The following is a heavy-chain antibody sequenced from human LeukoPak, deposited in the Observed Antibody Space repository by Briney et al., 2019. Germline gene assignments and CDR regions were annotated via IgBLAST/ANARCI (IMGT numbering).Heavy chain of an antibody. CDR1: GGSISTSNSY. CDR3: ARGGTYYDILTGYYTDSFDY. V-gene: IGHV4-39*07. Sequence: SETLSLTCAVSGGSISTSNSYWGWIRRPPGKGLEWVGSIYYSGSTYYNPSLKSRVTISVDTSKNQFSLKLSSVTAADTAVYYCARGGTYYDILTGYYTDSFDYWGQGTLVTVSS. J-gene: IGHJ4*02. CDR2: IYYSGST. D-gene: IGHD3-9*01.